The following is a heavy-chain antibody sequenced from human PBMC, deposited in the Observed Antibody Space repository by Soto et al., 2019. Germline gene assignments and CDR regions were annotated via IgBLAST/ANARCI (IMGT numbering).Heavy chain of an antibody. J-gene: IGHJ3*02. CDR1: GGSISSYY. CDR3: GKDSGLGAGASDDAFEI. V-gene: IGHV4-59*12. D-gene: IGHD3-10*01. CDR2: IYNSGST. Sequence: PSETLSLTCTVSGGSISSYYWSWIRQPPGKGLEWIGYIYNSGSTNYKPSLKSRVTISVDTSKNQFSLKLSSVTVADPAVYYVGKDSGLGAGASDDAFEIWGKGTMVTVSS.